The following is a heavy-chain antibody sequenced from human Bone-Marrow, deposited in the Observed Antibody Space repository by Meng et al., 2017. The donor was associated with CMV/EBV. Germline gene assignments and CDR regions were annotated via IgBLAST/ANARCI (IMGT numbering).Heavy chain of an antibody. V-gene: IGHV1-2*02. Sequence: NVSCKASGYTFTGYYMHWVRQAPGQGLGWMGWINPNSGGTNHAQKFQGRVTMTRDTSISTAYMELSRLRSDDTAVYYCARGTAAAPLPWGQGTLVTVSS. CDR1: GYTFTGYY. CDR2: INPNSGGT. CDR3: ARGTAAAPLP. D-gene: IGHD6-13*01. J-gene: IGHJ5*02.